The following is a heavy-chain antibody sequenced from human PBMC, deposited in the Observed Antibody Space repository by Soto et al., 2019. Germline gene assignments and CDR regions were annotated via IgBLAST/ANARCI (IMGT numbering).Heavy chain of an antibody. Sequence: EVQLVESGGGLVHPGGSLRLSCAASGFTFTRYSMSWVRQAPGKGLERISYITTSSSTIYYADSVKGRFTIYRDNAKSSLFLQMNSLRAEDTAVYYCARDRTGGPFDYGGQGTLVTVSS. J-gene: IGHJ4*02. V-gene: IGHV3-48*01. CDR2: ITTSSSTI. CDR3: ARDRTGGPFDY. D-gene: IGHD7-27*01. CDR1: GFTFTRYS.